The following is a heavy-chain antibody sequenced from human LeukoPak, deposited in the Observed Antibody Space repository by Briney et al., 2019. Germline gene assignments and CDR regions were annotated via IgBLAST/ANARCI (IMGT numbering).Heavy chain of an antibody. V-gene: IGHV4-59*13. CDR3: ARGELSLES. CDR1: GGSLTSYY. Sequence: SETLSLTCTVSGGSLTSYYLSWIRQPPGKGLEWIGYIYYSGITNYNPSLKSRVTISIDTSKNQFSLKLRSITAADTAVYYCARGELSLESWGQGTLVTVSS. D-gene: IGHD1-7*01. J-gene: IGHJ5*02. CDR2: IYYSGIT.